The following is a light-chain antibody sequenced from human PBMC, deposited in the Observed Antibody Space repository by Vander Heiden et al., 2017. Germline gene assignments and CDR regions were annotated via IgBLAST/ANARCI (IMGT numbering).Light chain of an antibody. CDR3: QSYDNSLSASV. J-gene: IGLJ2*01. CDR1: GSNIGAGYG. V-gene: IGLV1-40*01. Sequence: SVLTQPPSVYGAPGQRVTISCTGSGSNIGAGYGVPWYQQLTGTAPKVLIYGGSERTSGVPDRFSGSKSGTSASLAITGLQAEDEADDYCQSYDNSLSASVFGGGTKLTVL. CDR2: GGS.